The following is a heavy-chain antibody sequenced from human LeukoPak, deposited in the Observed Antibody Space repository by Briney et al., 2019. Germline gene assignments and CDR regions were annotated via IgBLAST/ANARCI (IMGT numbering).Heavy chain of an antibody. J-gene: IGHJ4*02. CDR2: IFYSGNT. Sequence: SETLSLTCTVSGGSINSSSYYWGWIRQPPGKGLEWIGSIFYSGNTYDNPSLKSRVTISVDTSKILFSLKLNSVTAADTAVYYCARHRSKWLQSSFDYWGQGTLVTVSS. CDR3: ARHRSKWLQSSFDY. D-gene: IGHD5-24*01. V-gene: IGHV4-39*01. CDR1: GGSINSSSYY.